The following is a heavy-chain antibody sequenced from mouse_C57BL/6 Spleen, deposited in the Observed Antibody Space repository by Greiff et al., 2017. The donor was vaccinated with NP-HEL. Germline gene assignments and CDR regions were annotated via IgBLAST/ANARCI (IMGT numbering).Heavy chain of an antibody. CDR3: ARSDPYYAMDY. V-gene: IGHV1-4*01. J-gene: IGHJ4*01. Sequence: QVQLKESGAELARPGASVKMSCKASGYTFTSYTMHWVKQRPGQGLEWIGYINPSSGYTKYNQKFKDKATLTADKSSSTAYMQLSSLTSEDSAVYYCARSDPYYAMDYWGQGTSVTVSS. CDR1: GYTFTSYT. CDR2: INPSSGYT.